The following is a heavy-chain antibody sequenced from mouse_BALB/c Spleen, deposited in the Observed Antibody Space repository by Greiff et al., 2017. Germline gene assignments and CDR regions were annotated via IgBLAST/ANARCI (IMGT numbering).Heavy chain of an antibody. J-gene: IGHJ2*01. D-gene: IGHD2-2*01. CDR2: ISSGGST. CDR3: ARGDYGYDEGGYYFDY. Sequence: DVHLVESGGGLVKPGGSLKLSCAASGFTFSSYAMSWVRQTPEKRLEWVASISSGGSTYYPDSVKGRFTISRDNARNILYLQRSSLRSEDTAMYYCARGDYGYDEGGYYFDYWGQGTTLTVSS. V-gene: IGHV5-6-5*01. CDR1: GFTFSSYA.